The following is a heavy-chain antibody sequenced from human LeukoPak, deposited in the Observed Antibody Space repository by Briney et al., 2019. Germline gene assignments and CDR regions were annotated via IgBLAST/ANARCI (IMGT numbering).Heavy chain of an antibody. Sequence: GASVKVSCKASGYTFTSYAMHWVRQAPGQGLEWMGWINAGNGNTKYSQKFQGRVTITRDTSASTAYMELSSLRSEDTAVYYCARDIVATITLYPLYYYYYGMDVWGQGTTVTVSS. CDR3: ARDIVATITLYPLYYYYYGMDV. J-gene: IGHJ6*02. D-gene: IGHD5-12*01. V-gene: IGHV1-3*01. CDR1: GYTFTSYA. CDR2: INAGNGNT.